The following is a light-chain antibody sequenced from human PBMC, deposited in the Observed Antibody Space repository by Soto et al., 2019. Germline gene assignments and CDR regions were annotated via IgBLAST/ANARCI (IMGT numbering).Light chain of an antibody. Sequence: DIQMTQSPSSLSASVGDRVAITCRATQAISDYLNWYQQKPGKALKLLIYGASNLQSGVPSRFSGSGSGTDFTLTISGLQPEDFGIYYCQQTYSLPITFSPGTKVDVK. CDR3: QQTYSLPIT. V-gene: IGKV1-39*01. CDR1: QAISDY. CDR2: GAS. J-gene: IGKJ3*01.